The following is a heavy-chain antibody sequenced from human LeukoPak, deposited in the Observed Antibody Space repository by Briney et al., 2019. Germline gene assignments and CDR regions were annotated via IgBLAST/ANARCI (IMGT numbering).Heavy chain of an antibody. CDR1: GFTFNSYS. V-gene: IGHV3-48*04. CDR2: ISSTGGTI. Sequence: GGSLRLSCAASGFTFNSYSMNWVRQAPGKGLEWVSYISSTGGTIYYADSVKGRFTISRDNAKNSLYLQMNSLRAEDTAVYYCARDVQQGRDGYNPHFDYWGQGTLVTVSS. J-gene: IGHJ4*02. D-gene: IGHD5-24*01. CDR3: ARDVQQGRDGYNPHFDY.